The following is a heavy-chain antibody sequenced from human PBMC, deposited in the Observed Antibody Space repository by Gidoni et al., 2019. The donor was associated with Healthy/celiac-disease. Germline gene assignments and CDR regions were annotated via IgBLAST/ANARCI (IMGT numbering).Heavy chain of an antibody. J-gene: IGHJ6*03. CDR1: GFTFSTDW. D-gene: IGHD2-15*01. CDR3: TTDFGDCSGGSCYGAYPPPDYMDV. Sequence: EVQLLESGGGLVKPGGALRRSCAASGFTFSTDWMSRVRQAQGKGLEWVGRIKSTTDGVTTDYAAPVKGRFTISRDDLNNTIDLQMNSRKTEDTAVYYCTTDFGDCSGGSCYGAYPPPDYMDVWGQGTPVTVSS. CDR2: IKSTTDGVTT. V-gene: IGHV3-15*01.